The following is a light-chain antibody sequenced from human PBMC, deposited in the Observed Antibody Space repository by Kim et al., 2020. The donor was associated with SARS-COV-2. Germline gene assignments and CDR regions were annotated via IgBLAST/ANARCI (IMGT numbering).Light chain of an antibody. V-gene: IGKV3-20*01. CDR3: QQYGSSPT. CDR1: QRIYSNS. Sequence: LSPGESPTLSCKASQRIYSNSVAWYQHKPGQTPMLLIYDASSRATAIADRFSGSGSGTDFTLTISRLEPEDFAVYYCQQYGSSPTFGQGTKVDIK. J-gene: IGKJ1*01. CDR2: DAS.